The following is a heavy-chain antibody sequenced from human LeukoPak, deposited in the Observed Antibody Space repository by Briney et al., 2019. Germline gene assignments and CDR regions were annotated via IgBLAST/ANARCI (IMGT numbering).Heavy chain of an antibody. CDR2: VYYSGNT. CDR1: GVSINSISYY. J-gene: IGHJ3*02. D-gene: IGHD5-12*01. CDR3: ARDGWAYSGYPISWEGFDI. V-gene: IGHV4-39*07. Sequence: PSQTLSLTCTASGVSINSISYYWGWIRQSPGKGLEWIGSVYYSGNTYYNPSLKSRFTLSVDTSKNQFSLKLTSVTAADTALYYCARDGWAYSGYPISWEGFDIWGQGTMVTVSS.